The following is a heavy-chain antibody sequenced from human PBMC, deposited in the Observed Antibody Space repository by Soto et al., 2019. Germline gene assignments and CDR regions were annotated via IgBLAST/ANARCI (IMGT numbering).Heavy chain of an antibody. J-gene: IGHJ6*02. Sequence: ASVEVCCKASGDGFNTCGSSWVRQAPGQGLEWMGRISSYNVDTNYAEKFEDRLTMTTDTSTNTAYMELKSLRSDDTAVYLCARGHGEIIGAMDVWGQGTSVTV. CDR1: GDGFNTCG. V-gene: IGHV1-18*01. CDR2: ISSYNVDT. CDR3: ARGHGEIIGAMDV. D-gene: IGHD3-3*01.